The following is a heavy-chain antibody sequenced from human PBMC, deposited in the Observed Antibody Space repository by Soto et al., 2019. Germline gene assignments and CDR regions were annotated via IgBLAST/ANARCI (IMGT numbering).Heavy chain of an antibody. CDR3: ARGYYGSGSYYKPKYYYYYGMDV. D-gene: IGHD3-10*01. J-gene: IGHJ6*02. CDR2: ISSSSSYI. Sequence: EAQLVESGGGLVKPGGSLRLSCAASGFTFSSYSMNWVRQAPGKGLEWVSSISSSSSYIYYADSVKGRFTISRDNAKNSLYLQMNSLRAEDTAVYYCARGYYGSGSYYKPKYYYYYGMDVWGQGTTVTVSS. V-gene: IGHV3-21*01. CDR1: GFTFSSYS.